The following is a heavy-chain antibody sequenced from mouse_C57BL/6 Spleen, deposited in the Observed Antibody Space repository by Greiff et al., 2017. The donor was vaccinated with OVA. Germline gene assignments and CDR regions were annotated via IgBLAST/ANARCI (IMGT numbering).Heavy chain of an antibody. J-gene: IGHJ3*01. CDR3: AREVVSAY. D-gene: IGHD1-1*01. CDR1: GYTFTSYW. Sequence: QVQLQQPGAELVMPGASVKLSCKASGYTFTSYWMHWVKQRPGQGLEWIGEIDPSDSYTNYTQKFKGKSTLTVDKSSSTAYMQLSSLTSEDSAVYYCAREVVSAYWGQGTLVTVSA. V-gene: IGHV1-69*01. CDR2: IDPSDSYT.